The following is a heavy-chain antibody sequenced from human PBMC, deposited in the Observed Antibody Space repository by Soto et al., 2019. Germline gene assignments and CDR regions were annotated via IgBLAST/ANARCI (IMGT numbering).Heavy chain of an antibody. CDR2: IIPIFGTA. Sequence: QVQLVQSGAEVKKPGSSVKVSCKASGGTFSSYAISWVRQAPGQGLEWMGGIIPIFGTANYAQKFQGRVTITADESTSPAYMELRSLRSEDTAVYYCAGPKYYGSGSYEGLFDYWGQGTLVTVSS. CDR1: GGTFSSYA. V-gene: IGHV1-69*01. J-gene: IGHJ4*02. D-gene: IGHD3-10*01. CDR3: AGPKYYGSGSYEGLFDY.